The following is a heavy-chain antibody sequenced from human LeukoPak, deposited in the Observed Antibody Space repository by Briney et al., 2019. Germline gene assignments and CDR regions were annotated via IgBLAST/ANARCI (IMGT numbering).Heavy chain of an antibody. CDR2: INAGNGNT. Sequence: ASVKVSCKASGYTFTSYGISWVRQAPGQGLEWMGWINAGNGNTKYSQKFQGRVTITRDTSASTAYMELSSLRSEDTAVYYCARDPYGDYRFDPWGQGTLVTVSS. CDR1: GYTFTSYG. CDR3: ARDPYGDYRFDP. J-gene: IGHJ5*02. V-gene: IGHV1-3*01. D-gene: IGHD4-17*01.